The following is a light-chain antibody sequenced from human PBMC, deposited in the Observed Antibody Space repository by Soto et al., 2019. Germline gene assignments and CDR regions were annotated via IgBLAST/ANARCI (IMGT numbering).Light chain of an antibody. CDR3: QEYNTYSRT. CDR1: HSISSW. V-gene: IGKV1-5*01. Sequence: DIQMTQSPSTLSASVGDRVTITCRASHSISSWLAWYQQKPGKALKLLIYDASSLESGVPSRFSGSGSGTEFTLTISSLQPDDFATYYCQEYNTYSRTFGQGTKVDIK. CDR2: DAS. J-gene: IGKJ1*01.